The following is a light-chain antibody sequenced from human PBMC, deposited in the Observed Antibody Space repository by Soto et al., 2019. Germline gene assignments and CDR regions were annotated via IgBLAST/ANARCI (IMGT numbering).Light chain of an antibody. Sequence: SYELTQPPSVSVAPGQTARITCGGNNIGSESVHWYQQKPGQAPVLVLYEDSGRPSGIPERFSRSSYGNTATLTLSRVEAGDEADYYCQVWDSSRDHFVFGTGTKDTVL. V-gene: IGLV3-21*02. CDR3: QVWDSSRDHFV. CDR1: NIGSES. CDR2: EDS. J-gene: IGLJ1*01.